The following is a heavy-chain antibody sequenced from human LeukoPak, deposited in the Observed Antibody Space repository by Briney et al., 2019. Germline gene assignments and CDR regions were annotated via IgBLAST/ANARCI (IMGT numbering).Heavy chain of an antibody. CDR2: ISSSSSYI. D-gene: IGHD4-17*01. J-gene: IGHJ1*01. V-gene: IGHV3-21*01. CDR1: GFTFSSYT. Sequence: GGSLRLSCAASGFTFSSYTMNWVRQAPGKGLEWVSSISSSSSYIYYADSVKGRFTISRDNAKNSLYLQMNSLRAEDTAVYYCARDLDYGDSTATFQHWGQGTLVTVSS. CDR3: ARDLDYGDSTATFQH.